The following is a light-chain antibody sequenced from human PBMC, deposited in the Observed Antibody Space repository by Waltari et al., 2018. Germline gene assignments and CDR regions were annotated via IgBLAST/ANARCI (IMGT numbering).Light chain of an antibody. CDR2: TAT. CDR3: LQHNSYPLT. J-gene: IGKJ4*01. CDR1: QGINSY. Sequence: DIQMTQSPSSLSASVGDTVTITCRASQGINSYLNWFQQKPGKAPQLLIYTATTLQSGVPSRFSGSGSGTEFTLTITSLQPEDFAAYYCLQHNSYPLTFGGGTKVEIK. V-gene: IGKV1-17*01.